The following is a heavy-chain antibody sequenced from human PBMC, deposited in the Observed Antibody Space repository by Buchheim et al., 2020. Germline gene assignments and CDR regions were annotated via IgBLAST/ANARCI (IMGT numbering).Heavy chain of an antibody. V-gene: IGHV3-30*03. CDR3: AISSALDV. Sequence: QVQLVESGGGVVQSGRSLRLSCAASGFTFSSYAMHWVRQAPGKGLEWVVVISYDGSNKYYADSVKGRFTISRDNSKNTLYLQMNSLRAEDTAVYYCAISSALDVWGQGTT. J-gene: IGHJ6*02. CDR1: GFTFSSYA. CDR2: ISYDGSNK.